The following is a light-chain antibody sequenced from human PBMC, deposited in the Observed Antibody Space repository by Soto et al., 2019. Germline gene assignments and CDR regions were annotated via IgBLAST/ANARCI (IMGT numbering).Light chain of an antibody. V-gene: IGKV1-33*01. J-gene: IGKJ4*01. CDR1: QDITNY. CDR3: QQYDYLPLT. Sequence: DIQMTQSPSSLSASVGDRVTITCQASQDITNYLNWYQQKPGKAPQRLIYDASNLETGVPSRFSGSGSGTDFTFTISSLQPEDIATYYCQQYDYLPLTFGGGTKVEIE. CDR2: DAS.